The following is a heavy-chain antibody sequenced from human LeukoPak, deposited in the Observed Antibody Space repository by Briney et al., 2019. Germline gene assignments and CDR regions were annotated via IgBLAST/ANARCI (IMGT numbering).Heavy chain of an antibody. Sequence: PGGSLRLSCAASGFSFSDYEMNWVRQSPAKGLEWVSNISPNGGTKYYAGSVKGRFTISRDNAKNSLYLQMNSLGAEDTGVYFCSKLVVASADSWGQGTLVTVSS. J-gene: IGHJ4*02. CDR3: SKLVVASADS. D-gene: IGHD3-22*01. CDR2: ISPNGGTK. CDR1: GFSFSDYE. V-gene: IGHV3-48*03.